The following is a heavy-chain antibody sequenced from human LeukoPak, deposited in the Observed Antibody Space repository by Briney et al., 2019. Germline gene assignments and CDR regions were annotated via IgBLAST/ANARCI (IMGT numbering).Heavy chain of an antibody. CDR2: ISYDGSNK. Sequence: TGRSLRLSCAASGFTFSSYGMHWVRQAPGKGLEWVAVISYDGSNKHYADSVKGRFTISRDNSKNTLYLQMNSLRAEDTAVYYCAKDLTNYYDFWSGYGGLDYWGQGTLVTVSS. CDR3: AKDLTNYYDFWSGYGGLDY. D-gene: IGHD3-3*01. V-gene: IGHV3-30*18. CDR1: GFTFSSYG. J-gene: IGHJ4*02.